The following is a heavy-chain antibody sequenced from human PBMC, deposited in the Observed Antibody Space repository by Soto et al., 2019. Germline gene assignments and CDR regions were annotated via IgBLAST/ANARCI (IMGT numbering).Heavy chain of an antibody. Sequence: QVQLQESGPGLVKPSETLSLTCTVSGGSISPYYWSWIRQPPGKGLEWIGYVYYSGNTTYNPSLESRVTISVDTSRNRFSLNLTSATAADTAVYYCARKGAAASYAHYYMDVWGRGTAVTVSS. CDR1: GGSISPYY. CDR2: VYYSGNT. V-gene: IGHV4-59*01. J-gene: IGHJ6*03. D-gene: IGHD6-13*01. CDR3: ARKGAAASYAHYYMDV.